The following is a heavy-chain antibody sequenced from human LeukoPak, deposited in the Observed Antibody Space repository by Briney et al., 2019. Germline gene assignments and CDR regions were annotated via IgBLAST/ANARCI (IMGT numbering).Heavy chain of an antibody. D-gene: IGHD3-10*01. CDR1: GFTFSNYA. V-gene: IGHV3-23*01. Sequence: GGSLRLSRAASGFTFSNYAMNWVRQAPGKGLEWVSSISGSDSNTYYAGSVKGRFTISRDNSKNTLYLQMNSLGAEDTAIYYCVKDHDYYASGPIWGQGTMVTVSS. CDR2: ISGSDSNT. CDR3: VKDHDYYASGPI. J-gene: IGHJ3*02.